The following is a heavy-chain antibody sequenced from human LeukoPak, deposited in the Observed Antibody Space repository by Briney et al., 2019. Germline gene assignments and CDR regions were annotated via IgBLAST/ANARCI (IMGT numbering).Heavy chain of an antibody. CDR1: GYTFTGYY. J-gene: IGHJ3*02. CDR3: ASHYDILTGYHTDHDAFDI. D-gene: IGHD3-9*01. V-gene: IGHV1-2*02. CDR2: INPNSGGT. Sequence: ASVKVSCKASGYTFTGYYLFWVRRAPGQGLEWMGWINPNSGGTKYAQKFQGRVTMTRDTSISAAYMELSRLRSDDTAVYYCASHYDILTGYHTDHDAFDIWGQGTMVTVSS.